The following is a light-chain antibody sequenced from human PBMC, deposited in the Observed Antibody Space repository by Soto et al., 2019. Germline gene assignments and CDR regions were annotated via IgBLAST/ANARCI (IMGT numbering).Light chain of an antibody. J-gene: IGKJ4*02. CDR3: QQDNKWPLP. CDR1: ETVSNN. V-gene: IGKV3-15*01. CDR2: FAS. Sequence: EIVMTQSPATLSVSPGATATLSCRASETVSNNLAWYQQKPGQAPRLLIYFASTRATGIPARFIGSGSGTEFTLTISRLQSEDFAVDNCQQDNKWPLPVGGGTNEETK.